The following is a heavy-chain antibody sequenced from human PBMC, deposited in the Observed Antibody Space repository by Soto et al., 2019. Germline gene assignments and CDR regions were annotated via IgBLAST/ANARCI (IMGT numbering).Heavy chain of an antibody. CDR2: IYYGGSA. J-gene: IGHJ4*02. V-gene: IGHV4-59*08. D-gene: IGHD2-8*01. Sequence: SETLSLTCTVSGGSISTYYWNWIRQPPGKGLEWIGYIYYGGSANYNPSLKSRVTISEDTSKKQFSLKLSSVTAADTAVYYCARGGHCTNGVCSALDYWGQGTLVTVSS. CDR3: ARGGHCTNGVCSALDY. CDR1: GGSISTYY.